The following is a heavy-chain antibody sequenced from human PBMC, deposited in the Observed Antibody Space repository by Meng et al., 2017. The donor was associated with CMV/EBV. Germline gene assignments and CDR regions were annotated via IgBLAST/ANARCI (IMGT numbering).Heavy chain of an antibody. CDR1: GFTFSSYA. D-gene: IGHD3-3*01. CDR2: ISGSGGST. Sequence: GESLKISCAASGFTFSSYAMSWVRQAPGKGLEWVSAISGSGGSTYYADSVKGRFTISRDNSKNTLYLQINSLRAEDTAVYYCAKGVHDFWSGYYLYWGQGTLVTVSS. J-gene: IGHJ4*02. V-gene: IGHV3-23*01. CDR3: AKGVHDFWSGYYLY.